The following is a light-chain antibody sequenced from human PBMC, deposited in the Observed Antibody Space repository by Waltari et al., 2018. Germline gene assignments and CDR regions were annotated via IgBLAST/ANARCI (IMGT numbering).Light chain of an antibody. CDR3: QVWDGSTAV. Sequence: SYELTQALSVSVALGQTARITCGGNNIGSKSVHRYQQKPGQAPLVVINTNNIRPFGIPERFPGSNSGNTAALTISRAQAGDEADYYCQVWDGSTAVFGTGTKVTVL. CDR1: NIGSKS. J-gene: IGLJ1*01. V-gene: IGLV3-9*01. CDR2: TNN.